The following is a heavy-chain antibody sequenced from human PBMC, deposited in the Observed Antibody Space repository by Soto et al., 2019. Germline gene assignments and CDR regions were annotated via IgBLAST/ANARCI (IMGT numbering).Heavy chain of an antibody. D-gene: IGHD2-15*01. CDR1: GFIFSGYW. J-gene: IGHJ6*02. V-gene: IGHV3-74*01. Sequence: PGGSLRLACAASGFIFSGYWMNWVRQAPGRGLVWVSRTNGDGSTTSYADSVKGRFTISRDNSKNTLYLQMNSLRAEDTAVYYCARGDCSGGSCYHLPYYPYGMDVWGQGTTVTVSS. CDR2: TNGDGSTT. CDR3: ARGDCSGGSCYHLPYYPYGMDV.